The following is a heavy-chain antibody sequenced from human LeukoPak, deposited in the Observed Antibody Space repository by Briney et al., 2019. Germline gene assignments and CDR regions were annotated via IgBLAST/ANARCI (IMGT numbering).Heavy chain of an antibody. CDR1: GFTFSDYY. Sequence: SGGSLRLSCAASGFTFSDYYMSWIRQAPGKGLEWVSYISSSGSTIYYADSVKGRFTISRDNAKNSLYLQMNSLRAEDTAVYYCARDHCSGGSCYLSANWFDPWGQGTLVTVSS. V-gene: IGHV3-11*04. D-gene: IGHD2-15*01. CDR3: ARDHCSGGSCYLSANWFDP. CDR2: ISSSGSTI. J-gene: IGHJ5*02.